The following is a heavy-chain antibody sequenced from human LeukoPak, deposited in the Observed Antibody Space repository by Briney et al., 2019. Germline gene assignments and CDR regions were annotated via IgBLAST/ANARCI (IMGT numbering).Heavy chain of an antibody. V-gene: IGHV3-30*04. D-gene: IGHD3-22*01. Sequence: GRSLRLSCAASGFTFSSYAMHWARQAPGKGLEWVAVISYDGSNKYYADSVKGRFTISRDNSKNTLYLQMNSLRAEDTAVYYCARGVEGYYDSSGYPPSPTYYFDYWGQGTLVTVSS. CDR2: ISYDGSNK. J-gene: IGHJ4*02. CDR1: GFTFSSYA. CDR3: ARGVEGYYDSSGYPPSPTYYFDY.